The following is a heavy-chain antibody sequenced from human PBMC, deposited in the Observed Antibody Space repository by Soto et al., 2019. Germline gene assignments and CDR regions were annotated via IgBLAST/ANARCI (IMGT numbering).Heavy chain of an antibody. Sequence: GGSLRLSCAASGFTFSSYSMNWARQAPGKGLEWVAVISDGGSNKYYADSVKGRFIISRDNSKNTLYLQMNSLGAEDTAVYYCAKDVSVAAADYYFDYWGQGTLVTVSS. CDR2: ISDGGSNK. J-gene: IGHJ4*02. CDR1: GFTFSSYS. D-gene: IGHD6-13*01. V-gene: IGHV3-30*18. CDR3: AKDVSVAAADYYFDY.